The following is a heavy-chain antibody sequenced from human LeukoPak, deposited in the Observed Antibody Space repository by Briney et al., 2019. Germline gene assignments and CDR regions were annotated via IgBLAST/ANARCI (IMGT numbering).Heavy chain of an antibody. V-gene: IGHV3-23*01. D-gene: IGHD2-2*01. CDR1: GFTFSSYA. J-gene: IGHJ4*02. Sequence: GGSLRLSCAASGFTFSSYAMTWVRQAPGKGLEWVSAISGSGGNTYYANSVKGRFTISRDNSKNTLYLQMNSLRAEDTAVYYCARDREAMDYWGQGTLVTVSS. CDR3: ARDREAMDY. CDR2: ISGSGGNT.